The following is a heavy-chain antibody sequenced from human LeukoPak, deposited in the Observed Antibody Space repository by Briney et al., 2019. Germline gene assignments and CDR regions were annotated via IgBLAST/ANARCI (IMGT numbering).Heavy chain of an antibody. CDR3: ARPQLGMGYSYYMDV. CDR1: GFIFSSYG. D-gene: IGHD6-13*01. V-gene: IGHV3-20*04. J-gene: IGHJ6*03. CDR2: INWNGGST. Sequence: GGSLRLSCAASGFIFSSYGMSWVRQAPGKGLEWVSGINWNGGSTGYADSVKGRFTISRDNAKNSLYLQMNSLRPEDTAVYYCARPQLGMGYSYYMDVWGKGTSVTVSS.